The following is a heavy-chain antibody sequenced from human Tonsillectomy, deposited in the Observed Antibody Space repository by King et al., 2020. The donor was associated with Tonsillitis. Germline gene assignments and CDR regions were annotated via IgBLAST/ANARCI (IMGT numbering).Heavy chain of an antibody. V-gene: IGHV3-30*04. CDR3: ARDSGWYLGY. CDR1: GFTFSRYA. D-gene: IGHD6-19*01. Sequence: VQLVESGGGVVQPGRSLRPSCAAPGFTFSRYAMQWVRQAPGKGLEWVAVISYDGSNKYYADSVKGRFTISRDNSKHTLYLQMNSLRAEDTAVYYCARDSGWYLGYWGQGTLVTVSS. CDR2: ISYDGSNK. J-gene: IGHJ4*02.